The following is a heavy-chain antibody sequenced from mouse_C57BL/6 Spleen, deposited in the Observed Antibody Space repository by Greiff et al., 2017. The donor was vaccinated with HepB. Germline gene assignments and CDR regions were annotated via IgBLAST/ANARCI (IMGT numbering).Heavy chain of an antibody. CDR3: AREGGGNSFDY. CDR1: GYTFTSYG. J-gene: IGHJ2*01. Sequence: QVQLKESGAELARPGASVKLSCKASGYTFTSYGISWVKQRTGQGLEWIGEIYPRSGNTYYNEKFKGKATLTADKSSSTAYMELRSLTSEDSAVYFCAREGGGNSFDYWGQGTTLTVSS. CDR2: IYPRSGNT. V-gene: IGHV1-81*01.